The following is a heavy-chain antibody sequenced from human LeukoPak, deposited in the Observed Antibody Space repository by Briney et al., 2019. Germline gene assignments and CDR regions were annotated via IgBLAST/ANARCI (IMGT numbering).Heavy chain of an antibody. D-gene: IGHD6-19*01. V-gene: IGHV3-11*04. CDR1: GFTGSNNY. CDR2: IRSDGSTI. Sequence: GGSLRLSCAASGFTGSNNYVSWVRQAPGKGLEWVSYIRSDGSTIYYADSVKGRFTISRDNARNSLYLQMNSLRDEDTAVYYCASEAVAAPGYWGQGTLVTVSS. CDR3: ASEAVAAPGY. J-gene: IGHJ4*02.